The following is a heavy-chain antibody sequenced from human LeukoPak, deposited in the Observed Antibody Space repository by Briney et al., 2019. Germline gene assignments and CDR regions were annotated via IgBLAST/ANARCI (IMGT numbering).Heavy chain of an antibody. CDR2: ISSSGSTI. J-gene: IGHJ4*02. V-gene: IGHV3-48*03. CDR1: GFTFSTYE. Sequence: PGGSLRLSCAASGFTFSTYEMNWVRQAPGKGLEWVSYISSSGSTIYYADSVKGRFTISRDNAKNSLYLQMNSLRAEDTAVYYCASGSAVAGLGYWGQGTLVTVSS. D-gene: IGHD6-19*01. CDR3: ASGSAVAGLGY.